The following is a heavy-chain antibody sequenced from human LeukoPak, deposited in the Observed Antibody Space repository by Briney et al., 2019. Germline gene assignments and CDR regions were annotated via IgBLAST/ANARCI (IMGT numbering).Heavy chain of an antibody. CDR1: GFTFSTYA. J-gene: IGHJ4*02. V-gene: IGHV3-23*01. CDR3: AKRNSYRNFDY. Sequence: PGGSLRLPRAASGFTFSTYAMNWVRQAPGKGLEWVSSISDSGGNTYYADSVKGRFTISRDNSENTLYLLIHSLRAEDTAVYYCAKRNSYRNFDYWGQGTLVTVSS. CDR2: ISDSGGNT. D-gene: IGHD1-1*01.